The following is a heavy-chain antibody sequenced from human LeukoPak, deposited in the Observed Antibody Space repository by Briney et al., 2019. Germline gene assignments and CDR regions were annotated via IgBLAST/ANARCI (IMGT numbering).Heavy chain of an antibody. D-gene: IGHD3-22*01. V-gene: IGHV3-23*01. CDR1: GFTFSSYA. CDR3: AKGGGYYYDSSGYYSRY. J-gene: IGHJ4*02. CDR2: ISGSGGST. Sequence: GSLRLSCAASGFTFSSYAMSWVRQAPGKGLEWVSAISGSGGSTYYADSVKGRFTISRDNSKNTLYLQMNSLRAEDTAVYYWAKGGGYYYDSSGYYSRYGGREPLVTVS.